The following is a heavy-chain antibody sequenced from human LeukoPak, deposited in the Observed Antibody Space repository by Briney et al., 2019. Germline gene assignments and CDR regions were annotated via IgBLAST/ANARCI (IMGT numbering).Heavy chain of an antibody. J-gene: IGHJ6*03. V-gene: IGHV3-74*01. CDR1: GFTFSSYW. CDR2: INSDGSRT. Sequence: GGSLRLSCAASGFTFSSYWLHWVRQVPGKGLVWVSHINSDGSRTTYADSVEGRFTISRDNAKNTLYLQMNSLRAEDTAVYYCARAGNPIFYYYMDVWGKGITATVSS. CDR3: ARAGNPIFYYYMDV.